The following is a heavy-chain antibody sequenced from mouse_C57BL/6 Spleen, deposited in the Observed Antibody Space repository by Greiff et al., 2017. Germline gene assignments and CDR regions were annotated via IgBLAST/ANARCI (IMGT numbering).Heavy chain of an antibody. Sequence: QVQLQQPGAELVMPGASVKLSCKASGYTFTSYWMHWVKQRPGQGLEWIGEIDPSDSYTNYNQKFKGKSTLPVDKSSSTAYMQLSSLTSEDSAVYYCARKRDAMDYWGQGTSVTVSS. CDR2: IDPSDSYT. CDR3: ARKRDAMDY. J-gene: IGHJ4*01. V-gene: IGHV1-69*01. CDR1: GYTFTSYW.